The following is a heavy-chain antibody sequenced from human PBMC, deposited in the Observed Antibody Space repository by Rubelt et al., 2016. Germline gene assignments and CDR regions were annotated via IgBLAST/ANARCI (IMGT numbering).Heavy chain of an antibody. CDR2: ISGSGGST. D-gene: IGHD2-15*01. J-gene: IGHJ4*02. V-gene: IGHV3-23*01. Sequence: PGGSLRLSCAASGFTFSSYGMTWVRQAPGKGLEWVSAISGSGGSTYYADSVKGRFTISRDNSKNTLYLQMNSLRAEDTAVYYCAKDLTAYCVGGSCLFDYWGQGTLVTVSS. CDR3: AKDLTAYCVGGSCLFDY. CDR1: GFTFSSYG.